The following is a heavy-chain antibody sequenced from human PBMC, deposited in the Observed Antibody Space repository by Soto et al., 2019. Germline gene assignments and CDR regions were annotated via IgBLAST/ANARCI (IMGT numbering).Heavy chain of an antibody. CDR2: FDPEDGET. V-gene: IGHV1-24*01. D-gene: IGHD3-10*01. CDR1: GGTFSSYA. J-gene: IGHJ4*02. Sequence: ASVKVSCKASGGTFSSYAISWVRQAPGKGLEWMGGFDPEDGETIYAQKFQGRVTMTEDTSTDTAYMELSSLRSEDTAVYYCATPYGSYYFDYWGQGTLVTVS. CDR3: ATPYGSYYFDY.